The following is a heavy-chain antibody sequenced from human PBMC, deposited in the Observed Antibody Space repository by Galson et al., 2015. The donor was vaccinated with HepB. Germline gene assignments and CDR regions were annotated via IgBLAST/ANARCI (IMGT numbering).Heavy chain of an antibody. CDR1: GDSVTSNSAV. CDR3: AYGSDV. V-gene: IGHV6-1*01. Sequence: CAISGDSVTSNSAVWNWISQSPSRRLEWLGRTSFMTQWHSDYEISVKSRINITADISKNQFSLQLSSVTSDDTAVYSCAYGSDVWGQGTTVIVSS. D-gene: IGHD4-17*01. J-gene: IGHJ6*02. CDR2: TSFMTQWHS.